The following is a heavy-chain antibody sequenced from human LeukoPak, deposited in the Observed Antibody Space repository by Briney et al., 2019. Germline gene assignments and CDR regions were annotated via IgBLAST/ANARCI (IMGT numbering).Heavy chain of an antibody. CDR3: ARDGGSHSIAFDI. J-gene: IGHJ3*02. V-gene: IGHV1-18*01. Sequence: GASENVSCKASGYTFTSYGISWVRQAPGQGLEWMGCISAYIGNTKYQQKLQGRVTMTKDTSPSTAYMELRSVRSDDTAVYYCARDGGSHSIAFDIWGQARIVSVCS. D-gene: IGHD1-26*01. CDR2: ISAYIGNT. CDR1: GYTFTSYG.